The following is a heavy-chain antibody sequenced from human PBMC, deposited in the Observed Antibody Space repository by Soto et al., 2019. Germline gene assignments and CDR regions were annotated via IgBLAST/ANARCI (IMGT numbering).Heavy chain of an antibody. Sequence: TSETLCLTCAVYGGSFSGYYWSWISQPPGKGLEWIGEINHSGSTNYNPSLKSRVTISVDTSKNQFSLKLSSVTAADTAVYYCARGVRYFDWSVYYYYYMDVWGKGTTVTVSS. CDR2: INHSGST. V-gene: IGHV4-34*01. CDR1: GGSFSGYY. CDR3: ARGVRYFDWSVYYYYYMDV. D-gene: IGHD3-9*01. J-gene: IGHJ6*03.